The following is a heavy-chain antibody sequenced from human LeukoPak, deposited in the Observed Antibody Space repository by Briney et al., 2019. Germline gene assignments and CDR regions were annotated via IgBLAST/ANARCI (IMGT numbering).Heavy chain of an antibody. CDR2: LYSSGTT. V-gene: IGHV3-53*01. CDR3: ARVILDGYDSPLDWFDP. D-gene: IGHD3-22*01. Sequence: QPGGSLRLSCAASGLTVSSNYMSWVRQAPGKGLEWVSVLYSSGTTYYADSVKGRFTISRDNSKNTLYLQMNSLRAEDTAVYYCARVILDGYDSPLDWFDPWGQGTLVTVSS. J-gene: IGHJ5*02. CDR1: GLTVSSNY.